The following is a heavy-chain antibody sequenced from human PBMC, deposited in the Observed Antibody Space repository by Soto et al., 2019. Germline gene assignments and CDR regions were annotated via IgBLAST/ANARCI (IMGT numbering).Heavy chain of an antibody. D-gene: IGHD4-17*01. Sequence: EVQLVESGGGLVQPGRSLRLSCAASGFTFDDYAMHWVRQAPGKGLEWVSGISWNSGSIGYADSVKGRFTISRDNAKNSLYLQMNGLRAEDTALYYCAKWEDYVDRKEAFDIWGQGTMVPVSS. CDR1: GFTFDDYA. J-gene: IGHJ3*02. CDR3: AKWEDYVDRKEAFDI. V-gene: IGHV3-9*01. CDR2: ISWNSGSI.